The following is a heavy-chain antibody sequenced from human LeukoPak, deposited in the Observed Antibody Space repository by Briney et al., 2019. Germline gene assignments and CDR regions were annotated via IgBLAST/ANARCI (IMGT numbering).Heavy chain of an antibody. Sequence: GGSLRLSCAASGFTFSNYAMSWVRQAPGKGLEWVSSISGNGRDTHDADSVKGRFTISRDNSKNTLYLQMNSLRAEDTAVYYCARSYYDILTGYYKGYYYYGMDVWGQGTTVTVSS. V-gene: IGHV3-23*01. D-gene: IGHD3-9*01. J-gene: IGHJ6*02. CDR1: GFTFSNYA. CDR3: ARSYYDILTGYYKGYYYYGMDV. CDR2: ISGNGRDT.